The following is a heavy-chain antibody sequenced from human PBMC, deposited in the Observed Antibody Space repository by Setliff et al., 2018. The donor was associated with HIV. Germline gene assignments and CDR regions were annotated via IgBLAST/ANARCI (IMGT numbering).Heavy chain of an antibody. CDR1: GFTFNNYW. D-gene: IGHD3-9*01. Sequence: SGGSLRLSCESSGFTFNNYWMSWVRQAPGKRPEWVANIKGDGSETYYVDSVKGRFTISRDNAKNSLYLQMNSLRAEDTAVYYCARDLYFYYYMDVWGKGTTVTVSS. V-gene: IGHV3-7*01. J-gene: IGHJ6*03. CDR3: ARDLYFYYYMDV. CDR2: IKGDGSET.